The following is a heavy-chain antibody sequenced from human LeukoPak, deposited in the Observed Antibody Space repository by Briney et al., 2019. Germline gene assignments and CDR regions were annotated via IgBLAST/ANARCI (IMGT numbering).Heavy chain of an antibody. Sequence: SETLSLTCTVSGGSISSYYWSWIRQPPGKGLEWIGYIYTSGSTNYNPSLKSRVTISVDTSKNQFSLKLSSVTAADTAVYYCARKSCSSTSCTSYFDYWGQGTLVTVSS. J-gene: IGHJ4*02. CDR2: IYTSGST. CDR3: ARKSCSSTSCTSYFDY. CDR1: GGSISSYY. V-gene: IGHV4-4*09. D-gene: IGHD2-2*01.